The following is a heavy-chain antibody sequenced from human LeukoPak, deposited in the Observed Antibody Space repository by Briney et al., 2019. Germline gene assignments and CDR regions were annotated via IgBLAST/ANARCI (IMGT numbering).Heavy chain of an antibody. CDR1: GFTFSSYG. CDR3: AREGCSSTSCYSPDY. J-gene: IGHJ4*02. Sequence: GRSLRLSCAASGFTFSSYGMHWVRQAPGKGLEWVAVISYDGSNKYYADSVKGRFTVSRDNSKNTLYLQMNSLRAEDTAVYYCAREGCSSTSCYSPDYWGQGTLVTVSS. D-gene: IGHD2-2*01. V-gene: IGHV3-30*03. CDR2: ISYDGSNK.